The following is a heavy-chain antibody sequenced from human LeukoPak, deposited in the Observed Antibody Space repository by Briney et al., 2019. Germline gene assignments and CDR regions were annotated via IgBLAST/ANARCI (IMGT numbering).Heavy chain of an antibody. D-gene: IGHD4-17*01. J-gene: IGHJ6*03. CDR3: ARYYGDYSPYYYYYYMDV. CDR2: IYYSGST. V-gene: IGHV4-59*01. CDR1: GGSISSYY. Sequence: SETLSLTCTVSGGSISSYYWSWIRRPPGKGLEWIGYIYYSGSTNYNPSLKRRVTISVDTSKNQFSLKLSSVTAADTAVYYCARYYGDYSPYYYYYYMDVWGKGTTVTVSS.